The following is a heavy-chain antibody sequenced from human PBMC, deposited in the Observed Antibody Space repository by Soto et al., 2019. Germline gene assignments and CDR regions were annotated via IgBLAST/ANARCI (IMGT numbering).Heavy chain of an antibody. CDR2: ISYYSGSI. Sequence: EVQLVESGGGLIQPGRSLRLSCAASGFRFDDYGMHWVRQVPGKGLEWVSGISYYSGSIGYEGSVKGRFTISRDNAKNLMDRQMKSLRAEDTALYYCTKSMAGTANGMDVWGQGTTVTVAS. D-gene: IGHD6-19*01. CDR1: GFRFDDYG. J-gene: IGHJ6*02. CDR3: TKSMAGTANGMDV. V-gene: IGHV3-9*01.